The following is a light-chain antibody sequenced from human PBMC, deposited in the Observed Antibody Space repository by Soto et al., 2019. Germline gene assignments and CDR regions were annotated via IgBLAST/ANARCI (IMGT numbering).Light chain of an antibody. CDR3: QKYSSVIT. CDR2: AAS. CDR1: QSIGNF. Sequence: DIQLTQSPSSLSASVGDRVTITCRASQSIGNFLAWYQQKPGKVPKLLISAASSLQSGVPSRFSGRGSGTDFTLTITSLQPEDVATYYCQKYSSVITFGQGTRLEIK. J-gene: IGKJ5*01. V-gene: IGKV1-27*01.